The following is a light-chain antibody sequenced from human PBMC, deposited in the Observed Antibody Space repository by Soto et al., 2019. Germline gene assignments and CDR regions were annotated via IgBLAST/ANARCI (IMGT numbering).Light chain of an antibody. CDR2: NVI. V-gene: IGLV2-11*01. J-gene: IGLJ1*01. CDR1: SSDVGGYNF. Sequence: QSALTQPRSVSGSTGQSVTISCTGTSSDVGGYNFVSWYQHHPGKAPKLMIYNVIQRPSGVPDRFSASKSGNTASLTISGLQAEDEADYYCCSYAGSDTYVFGTGTKLTVL. CDR3: CSYAGSDTYV.